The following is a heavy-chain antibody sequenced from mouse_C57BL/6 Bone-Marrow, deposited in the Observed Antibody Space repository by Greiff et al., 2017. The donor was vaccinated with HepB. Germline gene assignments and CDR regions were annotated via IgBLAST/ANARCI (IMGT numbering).Heavy chain of an antibody. CDR2: ISSGGSYT. V-gene: IGHV5-6*01. Sequence: EVQVVESGGDLVKPGGSLKLSCAASGFTFSSYGMSWVRQTPDKRLEWVATISSGGSYTYYPDSVKGRFTISRDNAKNTLYLQMSSLKSEDTAMYYCARVGGALLLYYWGQGTTLTVSS. CDR3: ARVGGALLLYY. J-gene: IGHJ2*01. D-gene: IGHD2-10*01. CDR1: GFTFSSYG.